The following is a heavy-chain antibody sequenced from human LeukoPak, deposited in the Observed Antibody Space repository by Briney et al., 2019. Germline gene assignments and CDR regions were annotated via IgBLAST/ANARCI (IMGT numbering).Heavy chain of an antibody. CDR1: GYTFTSYG. CDR3: ARDPGYSSSYGNWFDP. V-gene: IGHV1-18*01. CDR2: ISAYNGNT. D-gene: IGHD6-13*01. J-gene: IGHJ5*02. Sequence: ASVKVSCKASGYTFTSYGISWVRQAPGQGLEWMGWISAYNGNTNYAQKLQGRVTMTTDTSTSTAYMELRSLRSDDTAVYYCARDPGYSSSYGNWFDPWGQGTLVTVSS.